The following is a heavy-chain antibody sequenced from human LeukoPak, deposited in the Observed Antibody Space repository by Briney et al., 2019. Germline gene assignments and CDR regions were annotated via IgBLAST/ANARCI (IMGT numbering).Heavy chain of an antibody. V-gene: IGHV4-34*01. Sequence: SETLSLTCAVDGGSFSDYYWSWIRQPPGKGPEWIGEINHSGSTNYNPSLKSRVTISVDTSKNQFSLKLSSVTAADTAVYYCASRYNWNERDFDYWGQGTLVTVSS. J-gene: IGHJ4*02. D-gene: IGHD1-20*01. CDR1: GGSFSDYY. CDR2: INHSGST. CDR3: ASRYNWNERDFDY.